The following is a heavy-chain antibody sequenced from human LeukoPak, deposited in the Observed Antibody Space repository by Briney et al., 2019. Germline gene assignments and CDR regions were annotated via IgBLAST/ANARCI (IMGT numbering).Heavy chain of an antibody. Sequence: GGSLRLSCAASGFTFSSYWMSWVRQAPGKGLEWVANIKQDGSEKYYVDSVKGRFTISRDNAKNSLYLQMNSLRAEDTAVYYCARDRGTVVKSGDAFDIWGQGTMVTVSS. CDR1: GFTFSSYW. J-gene: IGHJ3*02. CDR2: IKQDGSEK. V-gene: IGHV3-7*01. CDR3: ARDRGTVVKSGDAFDI. D-gene: IGHD4-23*01.